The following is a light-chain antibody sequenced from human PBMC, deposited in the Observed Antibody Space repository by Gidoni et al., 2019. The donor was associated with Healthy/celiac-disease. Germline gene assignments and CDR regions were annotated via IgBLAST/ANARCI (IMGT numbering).Light chain of an antibody. CDR1: QSVLYSCNNKNY. Sequence: DTVMTQTQDSLAVSLGERATINCKSSQSVLYSCNNKNYLAWYQQKPRQPPKLLIYCASTRESGVPARFSGSGSGTDFTLTISSLQAEDVAVYYCQQYSSTPRTFGQGTKLEIK. CDR3: QQYSSTPRT. V-gene: IGKV4-1*01. CDR2: CAS. J-gene: IGKJ2*01.